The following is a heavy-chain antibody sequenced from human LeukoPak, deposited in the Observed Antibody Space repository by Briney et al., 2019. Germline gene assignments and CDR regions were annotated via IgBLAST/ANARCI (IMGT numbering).Heavy chain of an antibody. D-gene: IGHD3-16*01. CDR2: VYSIGRT. J-gene: IGHJ3*02. V-gene: IGHV4-59*01. Sequence: PSETLSLTCTVSGGSISTYYWNWIRQAPGKGLEWIGYVYSIGRTSSNPTLRSRVTISVDTSKNQFSLRLTSVTAADTAVYYCAREHSVGGGLDAFDMWGQGTMVTVSS. CDR1: GGSISTYY. CDR3: AREHSVGGGLDAFDM.